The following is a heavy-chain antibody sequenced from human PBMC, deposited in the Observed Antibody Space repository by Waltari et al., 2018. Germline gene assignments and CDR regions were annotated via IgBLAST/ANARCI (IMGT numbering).Heavy chain of an antibody. D-gene: IGHD3-3*02. CDR2: IKRQTDGGTA. Sequence: EVQLVESGGHLVKPGGSLRLSCVASGFPFSQAWMNWVRQVPGKGLEWVGRIKRQTDGGTADYGEHVKGKFTISRDDSKNTLFLQINSRTTEDTGVYYCTTDRYIRGDFWGQGTRVTVSS. CDR1: GFPFSQAW. CDR3: TTDRYIRGDF. J-gene: IGHJ4*02. V-gene: IGHV3-15*07.